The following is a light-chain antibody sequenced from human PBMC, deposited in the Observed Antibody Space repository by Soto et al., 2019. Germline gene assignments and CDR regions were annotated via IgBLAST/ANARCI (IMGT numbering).Light chain of an antibody. CDR3: QSYDRSLSGRV. Sequence: QSVLTQPPSVSGAPGQRVTISCTGSSSNIGAPYDVHWYQQLPGTAPKLLIYGNTNRPSGVPDRFSGSKSGTSASLAITGLQAEDEADYYCQSYDRSLSGRVFGTGTKVTVL. CDR1: SSNIGAPYD. V-gene: IGLV1-40*01. CDR2: GNT. J-gene: IGLJ1*01.